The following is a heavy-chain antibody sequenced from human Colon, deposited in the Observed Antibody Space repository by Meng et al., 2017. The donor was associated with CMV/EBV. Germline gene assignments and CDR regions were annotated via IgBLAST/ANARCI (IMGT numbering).Heavy chain of an antibody. J-gene: IGHJ4*02. D-gene: IGHD3-16*01. V-gene: IGHV3-74*01. CDR2: INVDGRTT. CDR3: ARDFGGPADS. CDR1: GCSGYSHW. Sequence: YCAVSGCSGYSHWMHWVRQAPGKGMVWVSRINVDGRTTNYGASVRGRFTISRDKAKNTLYLQMNSLRAEDTAVYYCARDFGGPADSWGQGTLVTVSS.